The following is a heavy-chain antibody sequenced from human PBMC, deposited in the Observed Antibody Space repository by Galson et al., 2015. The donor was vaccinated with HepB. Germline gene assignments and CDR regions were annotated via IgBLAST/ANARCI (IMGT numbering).Heavy chain of an antibody. CDR1: GFAFSSYA. V-gene: IGHV3-23*01. J-gene: IGHJ4*02. CDR3: VRYGSGWYTGLTY. D-gene: IGHD6-19*01. Sequence: SLRLSCAASGFAFSSYAMAWVRQAPGQGLEWVSGISGGGESIYYADSVKGRFATSRDYSKNTLSLQMKSLRAEDTAVYYCVRYGSGWYTGLTYWGQGTQVIVSS. CDR2: ISGGGESI.